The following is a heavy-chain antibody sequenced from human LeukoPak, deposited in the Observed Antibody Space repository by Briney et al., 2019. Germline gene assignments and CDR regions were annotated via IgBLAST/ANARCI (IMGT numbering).Heavy chain of an antibody. D-gene: IGHD6-13*01. V-gene: IGHV4-30-4*01. CDR2: IYYSGST. CDR1: GGSISSGDYY. CDR3: ARDGAYSSSWYWSYGMDV. J-gene: IGHJ6*02. Sequence: PSQTLSLTCTVSGGSISSGDYYWSWIRQPPGKGLEWIGYIYYSGSTYYNPSLKSRVTISVDTSKNQFSLKLSSVTAADTAVYYCARDGAYSSSWYWSYGMDVWGQGTTVTVSS.